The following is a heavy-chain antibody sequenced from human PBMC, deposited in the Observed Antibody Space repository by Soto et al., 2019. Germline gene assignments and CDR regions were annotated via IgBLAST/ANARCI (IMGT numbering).Heavy chain of an antibody. CDR2: IDGSGGDT. J-gene: IGHJ2*01. CDR3: AKDRGYCSGPWWFHL. Sequence: GGSLRLSCAASGFPFSTFALSWVRQAPGKGLEWVSAIDGSGGDTNYADSVKGRFTISRDHSKNTLYLQMNSLRAEDTAVYYCAKDRGYCSGPWWFHLWGRGTLVTVSS. D-gene: IGHD2-8*02. CDR1: GFPFSTFA. V-gene: IGHV3-23*01.